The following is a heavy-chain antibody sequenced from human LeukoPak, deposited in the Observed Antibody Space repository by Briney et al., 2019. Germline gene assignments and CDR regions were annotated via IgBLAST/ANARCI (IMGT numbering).Heavy chain of an antibody. CDR2: IYSGGST. Sequence: QSGGSLRLSCAASGFTVSSNYMSWVRQAPGKGLEWVSVIYSGGSTYYADSVKGRFTISRDNSKNTLYLQMNSLRAEDTAVYYCARQRDNWNDSPFDYWGQGTLVTVSS. CDR1: GFTVSSNY. V-gene: IGHV3-53*01. CDR3: ARQRDNWNDSPFDY. J-gene: IGHJ4*02. D-gene: IGHD1-20*01.